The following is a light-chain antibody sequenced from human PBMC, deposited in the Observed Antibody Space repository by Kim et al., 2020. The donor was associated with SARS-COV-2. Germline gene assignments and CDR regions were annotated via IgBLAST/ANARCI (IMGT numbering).Light chain of an antibody. CDR2: QAS. CDR1: QSISSW. J-gene: IGKJ4*01. V-gene: IGKV1-5*03. CDR3: QQYNSYSLT. Sequence: ASIGDRVTITCRASQSISSWLAWYQQKPGKAPKLLIYQASSLESGVPSRFSGSGSGTEFTLTISILQPEDFATYYCQQYNSYSLTFGGGTKVDIK.